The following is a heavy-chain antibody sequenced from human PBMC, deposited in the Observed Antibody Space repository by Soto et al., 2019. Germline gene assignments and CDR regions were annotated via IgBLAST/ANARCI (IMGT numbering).Heavy chain of an antibody. J-gene: IGHJ6*02. V-gene: IGHV4-31*03. CDR3: ASQPIAAAGFDYYGMDV. CDR1: GGSISSGGYY. CDR2: IYYSGST. D-gene: IGHD6-13*01. Sequence: SETLSLTCTVSGGSISSGGYYWSWIRQHPGKGLEWIGYIYYSGSTYYNPSLKSRVTISVDTSKNQFSLKLSSVTAADTAVYYCASQPIAAAGFDYYGMDVWGQGTTVTVSS.